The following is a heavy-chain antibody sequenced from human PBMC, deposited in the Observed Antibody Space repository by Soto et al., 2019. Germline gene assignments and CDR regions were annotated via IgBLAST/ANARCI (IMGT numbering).Heavy chain of an antibody. V-gene: IGHV1-69*13. CDR3: ARSRELLLNWFDP. D-gene: IGHD1-7*01. J-gene: IGHJ5*02. Sequence: SVKVSCKASGGTFSSYAISWVRQAPGQGLEWMGGIIPMFGTANYAHEFQGRVTITADESTSTAYMELSSLRSEDTAVYYCARSRELLLNWFDPWGQGTLVTVSS. CDR1: GGTFSSYA. CDR2: IIPMFGTA.